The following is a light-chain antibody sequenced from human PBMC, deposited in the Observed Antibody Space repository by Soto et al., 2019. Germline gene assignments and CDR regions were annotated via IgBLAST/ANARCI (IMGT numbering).Light chain of an antibody. CDR1: QGMLSR. Sequence: DIPPTPSPSSVYASVGGRVTITCRSSQGMLSRLAWYQQKPGDAPKLLIYAASSLQSGVPSRFSGSGSGTEFTLTISSLQPDDSATYYCQQYNCYPITFGQVT. V-gene: IGKV1-12*01. CDR3: QQYNCYPIT. J-gene: IGKJ5*01. CDR2: AAS.